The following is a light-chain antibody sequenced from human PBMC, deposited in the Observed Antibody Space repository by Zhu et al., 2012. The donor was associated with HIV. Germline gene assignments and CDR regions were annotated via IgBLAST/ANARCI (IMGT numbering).Light chain of an antibody. Sequence: DIQLTQSPSFVPASVGDRVTITCRASQGISSYLAWYQQKPGKAPELLIYAASTLQSGVPSRFSGSGSGTEFTLTISGLQPEDFATYYCQHLTIYPTFGGGSKVEIK. V-gene: IGKV1-9*01. J-gene: IGKJ4*01. CDR3: QHLTIYPT. CDR1: QGISSY. CDR2: AAS.